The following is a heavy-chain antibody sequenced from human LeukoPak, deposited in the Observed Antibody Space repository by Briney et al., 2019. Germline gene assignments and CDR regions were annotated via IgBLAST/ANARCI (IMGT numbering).Heavy chain of an antibody. CDR1: GGSISSYY. J-gene: IGHJ3*02. Sequence: SETLSLTCTVSGGSISSYYWSWIRQPPGKGLEWIGYIYYSGSTNYNPSLKSRVTISVDTSKNQFSLKLSSVTAADTAVYYCARNIWLPSDAFDIWGQGTMVTVSS. D-gene: IGHD3-10*01. V-gene: IGHV4-59*01. CDR2: IYYSGST. CDR3: ARNIWLPSDAFDI.